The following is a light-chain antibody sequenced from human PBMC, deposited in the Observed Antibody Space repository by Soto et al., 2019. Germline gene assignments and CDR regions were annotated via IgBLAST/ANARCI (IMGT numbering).Light chain of an antibody. Sequence: EIVVTQSTGTLSFSPGETATLSCRASQSVSNNYLVWYQQKPGQPPRLLIYLASSRATGIPDRFSGSGSGTDFTLTITRLEPEDFGVYYCQQYSSLPRTFGQGTKVDIK. CDR3: QQYSSLPRT. CDR1: QSVSNNY. V-gene: IGKV3-20*01. J-gene: IGKJ1*01. CDR2: LAS.